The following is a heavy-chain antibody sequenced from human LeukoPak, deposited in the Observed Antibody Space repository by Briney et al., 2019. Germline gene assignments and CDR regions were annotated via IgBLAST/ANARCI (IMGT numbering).Heavy chain of an antibody. V-gene: IGHV3-66*01. CDR2: IYSGDSA. Sequence: GGSLRLSCAASGFTVSSSYMSWVRQAPGQGLDWVSIIYSGDSANYADSVKGRFTISRDNSKNTLYLQMNSLRAEDTAVCYCARYHGDYSHDYWGLGTLVTVSS. D-gene: IGHD4-17*01. J-gene: IGHJ4*02. CDR1: GFTVSSSY. CDR3: ARYHGDYSHDY.